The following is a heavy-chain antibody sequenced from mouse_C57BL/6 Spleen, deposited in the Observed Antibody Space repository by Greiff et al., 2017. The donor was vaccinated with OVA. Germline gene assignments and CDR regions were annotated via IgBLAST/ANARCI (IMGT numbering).Heavy chain of an antibody. J-gene: IGHJ4*01. CDR1: GYSITSGYY. CDR3: ASYDYDGYYYAMDY. CDR2: ISYDGSN. V-gene: IGHV3-6*01. D-gene: IGHD2-4*01. Sequence: EVHLVESGPGLVKPSQSLSLTCSVTGYSITSGYYWNWIRQFPGNKLEWMGYISYDGSNNYNPSLKNRISITRDTSKNQFFLKLNSVTTEDTATYYCASYDYDGYYYAMDYWGQGTSVTVSS.